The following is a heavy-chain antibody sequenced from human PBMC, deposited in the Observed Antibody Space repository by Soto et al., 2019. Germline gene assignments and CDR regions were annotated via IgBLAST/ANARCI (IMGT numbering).Heavy chain of an antibody. CDR3: SIVTAYGVDV. J-gene: IGHJ6*02. V-gene: IGHV1-69*01. CDR2: LIPVYGTP. D-gene: IGHD2-15*01. CDR1: GGTFNKYA. Sequence: QVQLEQSGAEVKKPGSSLKVSCKATGGTFNKYAISWVRQAPGQGLEWMAGLIPVYGTPNYAQRFQDRVTIVADESTTTAYMEVNSLRSEDKAIYYCSIVTAYGVDVWGPGTTVIVSS.